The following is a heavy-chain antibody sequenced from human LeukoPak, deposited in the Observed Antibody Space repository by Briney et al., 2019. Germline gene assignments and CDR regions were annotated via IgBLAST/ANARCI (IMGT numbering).Heavy chain of an antibody. V-gene: IGHV3-48*04. J-gene: IGHJ3*02. Sequence: GGSLRLSCVASGFTFNTYSMNWVRQAPGKGLEWISYISSGSGAMYYADSVQGRFTISRDNAKNSLYLQMNSLRAEDTAVYYCAREGSSGWYLYAFDIWGQGTMVTVSS. D-gene: IGHD6-19*01. CDR3: AREGSSGWYLYAFDI. CDR1: GFTFNTYS. CDR2: ISSGSGAM.